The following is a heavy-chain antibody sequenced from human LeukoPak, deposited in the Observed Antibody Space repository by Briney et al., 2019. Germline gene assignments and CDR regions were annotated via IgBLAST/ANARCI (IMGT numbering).Heavy chain of an antibody. CDR1: GGTFISYA. CDR2: IIPIFGTA. D-gene: IGHD1-26*01. CDR3: ARPNSGSYWDAFDI. V-gene: IGHV1-69*01. J-gene: IGHJ3*02. Sequence: GSAVKVSCKASGGTFISYAISWVRQAPGQGREWVGGIIPIFGTANYAQKFQGRVTITADESTSTAYMELSSLRSEDTAVYYCARPNSGSYWDAFDIWGQGTMVTVSS.